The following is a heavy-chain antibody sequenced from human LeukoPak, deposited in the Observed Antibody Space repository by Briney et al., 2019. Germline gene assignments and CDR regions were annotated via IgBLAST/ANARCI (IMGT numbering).Heavy chain of an antibody. V-gene: IGHV3-30*18. J-gene: IGHJ5*02. CDR1: GFTFSSYG. D-gene: IGHD4-11*01. CDR2: ISYDGSNK. Sequence: PGGSLRLSCAASGFTFSSYGMHWVRQAPGKGLEWVAVISYDGSNKYYADSVKGRFTISRDNAKNSLYLQMSSLRAEDTALYYCAKDRGYSILNWFDPWGQGTLVTVSS. CDR3: AKDRGYSILNWFDP.